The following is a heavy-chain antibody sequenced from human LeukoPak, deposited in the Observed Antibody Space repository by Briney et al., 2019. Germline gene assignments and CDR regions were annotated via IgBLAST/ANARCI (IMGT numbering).Heavy chain of an antibody. J-gene: IGHJ4*02. D-gene: IGHD2-2*02. CDR2: INHSGST. Sequence: TSETLSLTCAVYGGSFSGYYWSWIRQPPGKGLEWIGEINHSGSTNYNPSLKSRVTISVDTSKNQFSLKLSSVTAADTAVYYCARGGCSSTSCYSLSYYFDYWGQGTLVTVSS. CDR1: GGSFSGYY. V-gene: IGHV4-34*01. CDR3: ARGGCSSTSCYSLSYYFDY.